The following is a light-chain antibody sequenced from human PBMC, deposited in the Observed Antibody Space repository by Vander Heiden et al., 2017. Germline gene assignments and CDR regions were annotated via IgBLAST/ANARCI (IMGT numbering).Light chain of an antibody. V-gene: IGKV1-8*01. CDR2: AAS. Sequence: ALRMTQSPSSFSASTGDRVTITCRASQGISSYLAWYQQKPGKAPKLLIYAASTLQSGVPSRFSGSGSGTDFTLTISCLQSEDFATYYCQQYYSYRWTFGQGTKVEIK. CDR3: QQYYSYRWT. CDR1: QGISSY. J-gene: IGKJ1*01.